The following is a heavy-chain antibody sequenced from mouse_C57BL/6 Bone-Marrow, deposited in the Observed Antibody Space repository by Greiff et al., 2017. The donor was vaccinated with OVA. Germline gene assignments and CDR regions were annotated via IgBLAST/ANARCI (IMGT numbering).Heavy chain of an antibody. J-gene: IGHJ4*01. D-gene: IGHD1-1*01. CDR2: INPYNGGT. Sequence: VQLQQSGPVLVKPGASVKMSCKASGYTFTDYYMNWVKQSHGKSLEWIGVINPYNGGTSYNQKFKGKATLTVDKSSSTAYMELNSLTSEDSAVYYCARTPGSSYGYAMDYWGQGTSVTVSS. V-gene: IGHV1-19*01. CDR3: ARTPGSSYGYAMDY. CDR1: GYTFTDYY.